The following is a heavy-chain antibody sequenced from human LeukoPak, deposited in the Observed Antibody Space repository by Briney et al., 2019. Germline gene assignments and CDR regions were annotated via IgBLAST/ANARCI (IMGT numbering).Heavy chain of an antibody. CDR3: AKDHLSGWPYYYYYMDV. J-gene: IGHJ6*03. CDR1: GFTFSSYG. CDR2: IRYDGSNK. Sequence: PGGSLRLSCAASGFTFSSYGMHWVRQAPGKGLEWVAFIRYDGSNKYYADSVKGRFTISRDNSKNTLYLQMNSLRAEDTAVYYCAKDHLSGWPYYYYYMDVWGKGTTVTVSS. V-gene: IGHV3-30*02. D-gene: IGHD6-19*01.